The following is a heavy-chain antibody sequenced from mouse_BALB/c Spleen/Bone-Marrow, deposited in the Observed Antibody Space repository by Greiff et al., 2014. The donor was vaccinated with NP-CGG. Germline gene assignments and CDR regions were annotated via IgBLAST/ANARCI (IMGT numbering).Heavy chain of an antibody. CDR3: AGWLLRYYAMDD. CDR2: IDPSDSYT. D-gene: IGHD2-3*01. V-gene: IGHV1-69*02. J-gene: IGHJ4*01. CDR1: GYTFTSYW. Sequence: QVQLKQSGAELVKPGASVKLSCKASGYTFTSYWMHWVKQRPGQGLEWIGEIDPSDSYTNYNQKFKGKATLTVDKSSSTAYMQLSSLTSEDSAVYFCAGWLLRYYAMDDWGQGTSVTVSS.